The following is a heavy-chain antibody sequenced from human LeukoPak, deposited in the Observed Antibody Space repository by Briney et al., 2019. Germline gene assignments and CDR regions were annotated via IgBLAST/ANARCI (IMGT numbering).Heavy chain of an antibody. CDR2: TYYSGST. J-gene: IGHJ4*02. Sequence: NPSETLSLTCTVSGGSISSSSCYWGWIRQPPGKGLEWIGSTYYSGSTHYNPSLKSRVTISVGTSKNQFSLKLSSVTAADTAVYYCASPPGIAAAGYFEYWGQGTLVTVSS. D-gene: IGHD6-13*01. CDR1: GGSISSSSCY. V-gene: IGHV4-39*01. CDR3: ASPPGIAAAGYFEY.